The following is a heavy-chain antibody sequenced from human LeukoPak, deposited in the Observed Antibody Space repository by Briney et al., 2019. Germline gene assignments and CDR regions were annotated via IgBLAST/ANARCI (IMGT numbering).Heavy chain of an antibody. J-gene: IGHJ6*02. CDR2: IWYDGSNE. Sequence: PGQSLRLSCAASGFSFRSYAMHWVRQAPGKGLEWVTFIWYDGSNEYYADSVKGRFTTSRDNSKNTLYLQMNSLRAEDTAVYYCAKDTSYGMDVWGQGTTVTVSS. CDR1: GFSFRSYA. CDR3: AKDTSYGMDV. V-gene: IGHV3-33*06.